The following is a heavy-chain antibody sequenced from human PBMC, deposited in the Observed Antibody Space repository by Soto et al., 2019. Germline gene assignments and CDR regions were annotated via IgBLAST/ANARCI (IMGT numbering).Heavy chain of an antibody. Sequence: QVQLLESGPGLVKPSQTLSLTCSVSGDSISTVDYFWAWVRQPPGQALVYIGYIYKSATTYYNPSFESRVAISLDTSKSQFSLNVTSLTAADTAVYFCARGRYCLTGRCFPNWFDSWGQGTLVTVSS. CDR3: ARGRYCLTGRCFPNWFDS. CDR1: GDSISTVDYF. V-gene: IGHV4-30-4*01. CDR2: IYKSATT. D-gene: IGHD2-15*01. J-gene: IGHJ5*01.